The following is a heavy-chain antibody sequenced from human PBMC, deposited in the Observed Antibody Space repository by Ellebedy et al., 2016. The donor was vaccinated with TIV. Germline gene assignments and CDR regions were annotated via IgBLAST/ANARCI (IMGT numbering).Heavy chain of an antibody. CDR2: ICYDGSNK. CDR1: GFTFSSYG. Sequence: GGSLRLXXAASGFTFSSYGMHWVRQAPGKGLEWVAGICYDGSNKYYADSVKGRFTISRDNSKNTLYLQMNSLRAEDTAVYYCARARLDWNWFDPWGQGTLVTVSS. CDR3: ARARLDWNWFDP. J-gene: IGHJ5*02. D-gene: IGHD3-9*01. V-gene: IGHV3-33*08.